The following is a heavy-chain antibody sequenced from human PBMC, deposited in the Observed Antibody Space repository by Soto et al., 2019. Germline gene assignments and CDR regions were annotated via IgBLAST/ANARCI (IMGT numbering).Heavy chain of an antibody. V-gene: IGHV4-4*02. Sequence: EPLFLTCAVCGPSIRSSHWWSWVRQPPGKGLEWIGEIYHSGSTNYNPSLKSRVTISVDKSKNQFSLKPSSVTAADTAVYYCARASIAAHDYWGQGSLVTVSS. CDR1: GPSIRSSHW. J-gene: IGHJ4*02. D-gene: IGHD6-6*01. CDR3: ARASIAAHDY. CDR2: IYHSGST.